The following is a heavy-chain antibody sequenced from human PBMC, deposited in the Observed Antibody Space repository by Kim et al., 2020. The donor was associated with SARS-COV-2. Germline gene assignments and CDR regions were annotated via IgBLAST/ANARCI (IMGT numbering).Heavy chain of an antibody. CDR3: ARQRGQRSPSRDYYYGMDV. J-gene: IGHJ6*02. Sequence: GESLKISCKGSGYSFTSYWIGWVRQMPGKGLEWMGIIYPGDSDTRYSPSFQGQVTISADKSISTAYLQWSSLKASDTAMYYCARQRGQRSPSRDYYYGMDVWGQGTTVTVSS. CDR1: GYSFTSYW. D-gene: IGHD3-16*01. CDR2: IYPGDSDT. V-gene: IGHV5-51*01.